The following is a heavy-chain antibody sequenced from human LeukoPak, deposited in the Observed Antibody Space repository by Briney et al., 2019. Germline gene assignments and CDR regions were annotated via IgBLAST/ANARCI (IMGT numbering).Heavy chain of an antibody. J-gene: IGHJ3*02. Sequence: GASVKVSCKASGYTFTSYDINWVRQATGQGLEGRGWMNPNSGNSGYAQKFQGRVTMTRNTTISTAYMELSSLRSEDTAVYYCARGSRIWFGELLVRNDAFDIWGQGTMVTVSS. CDR3: ARGSRIWFGELLVRNDAFDI. CDR1: GYTFTSYD. V-gene: IGHV1-8*01. CDR2: MNPNSGNS. D-gene: IGHD3-10*01.